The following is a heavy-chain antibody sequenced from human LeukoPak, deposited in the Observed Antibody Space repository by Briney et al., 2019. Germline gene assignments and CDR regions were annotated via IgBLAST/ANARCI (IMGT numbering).Heavy chain of an antibody. CDR1: GFTFSSYA. CDR2: ISGSGGST. V-gene: IGHV3-23*01. CDR3: AKDLDGYSYGYGD. Sequence: GVSLRLSCAASGFTFSSYAMSWVRQAPGKGLEWVSAISGSGGSTYYADSVKGRFTISRDNSKNTLYLQMNSLRAEDTAVYYCAKDLDGYSYGYGDWGQGTLVTVSS. D-gene: IGHD5-18*01. J-gene: IGHJ4*02.